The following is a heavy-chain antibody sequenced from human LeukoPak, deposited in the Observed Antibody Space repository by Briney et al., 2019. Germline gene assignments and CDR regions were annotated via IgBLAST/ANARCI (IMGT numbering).Heavy chain of an antibody. V-gene: IGHV3-23*01. CDR3: AKNGAYSGYDYIDY. Sequence: PGGSLRLSCAASGFTFSNHWMHWVRQAPGKGLEWVSDITGSGDDTDYADSVKGRFTVSRDNSRNTLYLQINSLRAEDTAVYYCAKNGAYSGYDYIDYWGQGTLVTVSS. D-gene: IGHD5-12*01. CDR1: GFTFSNHW. J-gene: IGHJ4*02. CDR2: ITGSGDDT.